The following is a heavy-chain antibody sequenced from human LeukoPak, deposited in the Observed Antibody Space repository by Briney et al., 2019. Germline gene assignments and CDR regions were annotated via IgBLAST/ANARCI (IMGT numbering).Heavy chain of an antibody. D-gene: IGHD3-16*01. J-gene: IGHJ4*02. CDR1: GFTFSDYY. CDR3: ARGDYVWGSHDY. V-gene: IGHV3-11*04. Sequence: GGSLRLSCAASGFTFSDYYMSWIRQAPGKGLEWVSYISSIGSTIYYADTVKGRFTISRDNSKNSLYMQRNSLRAEDTAVYYCARGDYVWGSHDYWGQGTLVTVSS. CDR2: ISSIGSTI.